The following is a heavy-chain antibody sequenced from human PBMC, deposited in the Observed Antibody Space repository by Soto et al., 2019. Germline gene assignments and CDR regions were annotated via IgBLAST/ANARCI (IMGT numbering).Heavy chain of an antibody. CDR1: GFTFNNHG. J-gene: IGHJ4*02. D-gene: IGHD6-19*01. V-gene: IGHV3-33*01. CDR2: IWYDESKK. Sequence: QVQLVESGGGVVQPGRSLRLSCAASGFTFNNHGMHWVRQAPGKGLEWVAVIWYDESKKYYEDSVTGGFTISRDNSSSALYLQMDSLRAEDPGVYYCARSSGLGIDFWGQGTLVTVSS. CDR3: ARSSGLGIDF.